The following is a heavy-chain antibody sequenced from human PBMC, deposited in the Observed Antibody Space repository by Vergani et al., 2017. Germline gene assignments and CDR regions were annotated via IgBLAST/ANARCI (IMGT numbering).Heavy chain of an antibody. CDR2: VLFDGSNE. D-gene: IGHD2-15*01. CDR1: GFTFNRYG. CDR3: ARDLAYCHEGSCAL. J-gene: IGHJ4*02. Sequence: QVQLVQSGGGVVQPGGSLRLSCVASGFTFNRYGMQWVRQAPGKGVEWVAYVLFDGSNEYYADSVKGRFIVSRDNSNEALYLQMNSLRTDDTAVYYCARDLAYCHEGSCALWGQGSVVTVSS. V-gene: IGHV3-30*02.